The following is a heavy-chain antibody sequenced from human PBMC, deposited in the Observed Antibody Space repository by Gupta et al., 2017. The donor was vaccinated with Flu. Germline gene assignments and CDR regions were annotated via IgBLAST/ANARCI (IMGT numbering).Heavy chain of an antibody. CDR2: ITSGRTYI. J-gene: IGHJ4*02. Sequence: EVQLVESGGGLVNPGGSLRLSCAASGFSFSSNSMSWVRQAPGKGLEWVSSITSGRTYINYADSVRGRVTISRDNAQNSLYLQMDRLRPEDTAGYDCAKVGDDQTAYGSGSFDSWGQGVLGTVSS. D-gene: IGHD3-10*01. CDR1: GFSFSSNS. V-gene: IGHV3-21*01. CDR3: AKVGDDQTAYGSGSFDS.